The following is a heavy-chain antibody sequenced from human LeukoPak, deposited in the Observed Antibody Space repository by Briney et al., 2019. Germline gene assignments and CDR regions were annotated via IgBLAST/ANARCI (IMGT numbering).Heavy chain of an antibody. CDR2: ISAYNGNT. J-gene: IGHJ4*02. Sequence: ASVKVSCKASGGTFSSYAISWVRQAPGQGLEWMGWISAYNGNTNYAQKFQGRVTMTTDTSTSTAHMELRSLRSDDTAVYYCARDSGGWLDYWGQGTLVTVSS. D-gene: IGHD6-19*01. CDR3: ARDSGGWLDY. CDR1: GGTFSSYA. V-gene: IGHV1-18*01.